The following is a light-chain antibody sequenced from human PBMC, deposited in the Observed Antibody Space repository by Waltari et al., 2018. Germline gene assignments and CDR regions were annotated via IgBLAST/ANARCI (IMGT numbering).Light chain of an antibody. CDR3: SSYTRSHTYV. CDR1: NNDVGAYNF. V-gene: IGLV2-14*01. J-gene: IGLJ1*01. CDR2: EVS. Sequence: QSALTQPASVSGSPGQSITISCTGTNNDVGAYNFVSWYQQHPGKAPKLMIHEVSNRPSGVSNRFSGSKSGNTASLTISGLQDEDEADYHCSSYTRSHTYVFGPGTTVTVL.